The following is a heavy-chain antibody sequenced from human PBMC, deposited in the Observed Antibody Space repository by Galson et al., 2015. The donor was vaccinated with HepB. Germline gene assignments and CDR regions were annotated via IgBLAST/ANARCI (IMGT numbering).Heavy chain of an antibody. D-gene: IGHD1-26*01. Sequence: SLRLSCAASGFTFSNAWMSWVRQAPGKGLEWVGRIKSKTDGGTTDYAAPVKGRFTISRDDSKNTLYLQMNGLKTEDTAVYYCTTHTISSKGELPGHWYFDLWGRGTLVTVSS. CDR1: GFTFSNAW. CDR3: TTHTISSKGELPGHWYFDL. CDR2: IKSKTDGGTT. J-gene: IGHJ2*01. V-gene: IGHV3-15*01.